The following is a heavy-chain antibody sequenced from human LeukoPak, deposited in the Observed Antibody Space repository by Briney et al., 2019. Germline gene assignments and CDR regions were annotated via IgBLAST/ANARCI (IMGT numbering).Heavy chain of an antibody. Sequence: GGSLRLSCAASGFIFRSYEMNWVRQAPGKGLEWVSSISSSSSYIYYADSVKGRFTISRDNAKNSLYLQMNSLRAEDTAVYYCARTNSYGSLYYYYMDVWGKGTTVTVSS. CDR3: ARTNSYGSLYYYYMDV. CDR2: ISSSSSYI. J-gene: IGHJ6*03. CDR1: GFIFRSYE. V-gene: IGHV3-21*01. D-gene: IGHD5-18*01.